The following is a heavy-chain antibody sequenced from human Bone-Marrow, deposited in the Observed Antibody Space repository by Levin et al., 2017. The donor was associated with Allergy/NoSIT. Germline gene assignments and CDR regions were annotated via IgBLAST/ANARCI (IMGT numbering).Heavy chain of an antibody. CDR1: GDSISSHY. Sequence: ASETLSLTCIVSGDSISSHYWSWIRQAPGKGLEWIGSIYYSGSTDYNPSLRSRVTISIDTSKNQLSLKLNTVTAADTAASYCARPVPVVSIFRNNWFDRWGQGTLVTVSS. CDR2: IYYSGST. D-gene: IGHD2-2*01. V-gene: IGHV4-59*11. J-gene: IGHJ5*02. CDR3: ARPVPVVSIFRNNWFDR.